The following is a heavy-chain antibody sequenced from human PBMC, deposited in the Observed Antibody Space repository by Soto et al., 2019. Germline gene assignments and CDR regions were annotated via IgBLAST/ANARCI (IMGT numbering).Heavy chain of an antibody. CDR3: ATSKWFDP. CDR2: IYYSGST. V-gene: IGHV4-39*01. J-gene: IGHJ5*02. Sequence: QLQLQESGPGLVKPSETLSLTCTVPGGSISSRGYYWGWIRQPPGKVLEWIGTIYYSGSTYYNPSLKSRVTISVDTSKNQFSLKLSSVTAADTAVYYCATSKWFDPWGQGTLVPVSS. CDR1: GGSISSRGYY.